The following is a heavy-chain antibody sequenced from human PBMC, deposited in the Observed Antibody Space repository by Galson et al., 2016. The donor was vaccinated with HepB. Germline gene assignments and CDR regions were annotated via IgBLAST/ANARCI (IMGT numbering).Heavy chain of an antibody. V-gene: IGHV3-23*01. Sequence: SLRLSCAPSGFTFSSYAMSWVRQAPGKGLERVSSVSTDGGATYYADSVKGRFTISRDNSKNTLSLQMNPLGPEDTAIYYCGRWKGAGDANWHEPWGQGTLVTVSS. CDR2: VSTDGGAT. D-gene: IGHD4-17*01. CDR3: GRWKGAGDANWHEP. J-gene: IGHJ5*02. CDR1: GFTFSSYA.